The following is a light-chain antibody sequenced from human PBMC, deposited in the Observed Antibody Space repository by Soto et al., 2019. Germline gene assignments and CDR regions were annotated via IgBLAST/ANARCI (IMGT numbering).Light chain of an antibody. V-gene: IGLV2-14*01. CDR2: EVR. J-gene: IGLJ1*01. CDR1: SSDVGGHDY. CDR3: SSYSSTTLV. Sequence: QALLTQPASLSGSPGQSITISCTGTSSDVGGHDYVSWYQQHPGKAPKLIIYEVRNRPSGVSNRFSGSKSGNTASLAISGLQAEDEADYYCSSYSSTTLVFGTGTKVNVL.